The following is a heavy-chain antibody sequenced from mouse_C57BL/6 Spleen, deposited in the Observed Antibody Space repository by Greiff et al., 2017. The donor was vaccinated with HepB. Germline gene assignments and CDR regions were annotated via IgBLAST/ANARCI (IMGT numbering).Heavy chain of an antibody. CDR3: ARGGDSSGPLDY. CDR2: INPSTGGT. V-gene: IGHV1-42*01. J-gene: IGHJ2*01. Sequence: VHVKQSGPELVKPGASVKISCKASGYSFTGYYMNWVKQSPEKSLEWIGEINPSTGGTTYNQKFKAKATLTVDKSSSTAYMQLKSLTSEDSAVYYCARGGDSSGPLDYWGQGTTLTVSS. D-gene: IGHD3-2*02. CDR1: GYSFTGYY.